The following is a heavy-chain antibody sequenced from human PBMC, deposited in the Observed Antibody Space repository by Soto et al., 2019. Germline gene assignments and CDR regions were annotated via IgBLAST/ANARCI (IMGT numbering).Heavy chain of an antibody. D-gene: IGHD2-2*01. CDR1: GGSFSGYY. CDR3: ARTYVTDVVLVPASKDYMDV. J-gene: IGHJ6*03. CDR2: INHSGST. V-gene: IGHV4-34*01. Sequence: PSETLSLTCAVYGGSFSGYYWSWIRQPPGKGLEWIGEINHSGSTNYNPSLKSRVTISVDASKNLFSLKLSSVTAADTAVYYCARTYVTDVVLVPASKDYMDVSGKGTTVTVS.